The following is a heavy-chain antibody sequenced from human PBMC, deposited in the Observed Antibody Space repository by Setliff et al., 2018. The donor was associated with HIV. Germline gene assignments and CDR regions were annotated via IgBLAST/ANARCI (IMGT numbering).Heavy chain of an antibody. CDR1: GAFTTSSLYS. D-gene: IGHD3-16*01. Sequence: SETLSLTCPVSGAFTTSSLYSWGWFRQSPGKGLEWIGTIFYSGTTTYNPSLKSRITISVDTSKKEFSLNLSSLTAADTAVYYCARGSKGGFFDYWGQGTLVTV. V-gene: IGHV4-39*07. J-gene: IGHJ4*02. CDR2: IFYSGTT. CDR3: ARGSKGGFFDY.